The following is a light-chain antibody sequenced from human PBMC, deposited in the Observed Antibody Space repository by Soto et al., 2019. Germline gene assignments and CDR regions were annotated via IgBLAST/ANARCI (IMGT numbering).Light chain of an antibody. CDR3: NSYTTSGTPYL. CDR1: SSDIGGYNY. Sequence: QSALTQPASVSGSPGQSITISCTGTSSDIGGYNYVSWFQQHPGKAPKLMIYDVSHRPSGFSNRFSGSKSGNTASLTISGLQAEDEADYYCNSYTTSGTPYLFGTGTKVTVL. V-gene: IGLV2-14*01. CDR2: DVS. J-gene: IGLJ1*01.